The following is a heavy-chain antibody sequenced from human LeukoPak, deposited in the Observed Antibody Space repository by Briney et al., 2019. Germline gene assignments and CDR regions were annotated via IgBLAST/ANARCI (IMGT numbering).Heavy chain of an antibody. CDR2: INSDGKST. Sequence: GGSLRLSCAASGFTFSSHWMHWVRQPPGRGPVWVSRINSDGKSTDYADYVKGRFTISRDNAKNTLYLEMNNLRADDTAVYYCTRSRGSYFDSWGQGTLVSVSS. D-gene: IGHD3-16*01. V-gene: IGHV3-74*01. CDR3: TRSRGSYFDS. CDR1: GFTFSSHW. J-gene: IGHJ4*02.